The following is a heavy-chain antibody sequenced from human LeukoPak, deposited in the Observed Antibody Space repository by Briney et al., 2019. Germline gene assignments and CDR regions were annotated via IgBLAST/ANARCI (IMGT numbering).Heavy chain of an antibody. V-gene: IGHV4-59*01. Sequence: SETLSLTGTVSGGSISSYYWSWIRQPPGRGLEWIGYIYYSGSTNYNPSLKSRVTISVDTSKDQLSLKLSSVTAADTAVYYCARGSMSGRPDNWFDPWGQGILVTVSS. CDR2: IYYSGST. CDR3: ARGSMSGRPDNWFDP. D-gene: IGHD6-6*01. CDR1: GGSISSYY. J-gene: IGHJ5*02.